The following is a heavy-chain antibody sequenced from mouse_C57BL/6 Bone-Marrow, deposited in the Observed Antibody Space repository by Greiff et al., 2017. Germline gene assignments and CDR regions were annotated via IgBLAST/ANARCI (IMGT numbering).Heavy chain of an antibody. V-gene: IGHV1-62-2*01. Sequence: VKLQQSGAELVKPGASVKLSCKASGYTFTEYTINWVKQRSGQGLEWIGWFYPGRGSIKYNEKFKDKAILNADKYSSQVYMELSRLTSEDSAVYFCARHGREHPGSSWYFDVWGTGTTVTVSS. J-gene: IGHJ1*03. CDR3: ARHGREHPGSSWYFDV. D-gene: IGHD1-1*01. CDR2: FYPGRGSI. CDR1: GYTFTEYT.